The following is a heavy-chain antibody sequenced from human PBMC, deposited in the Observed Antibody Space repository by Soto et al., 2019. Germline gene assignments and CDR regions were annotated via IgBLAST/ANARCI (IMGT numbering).Heavy chain of an antibody. D-gene: IGHD2-15*01. CDR3: ARVGIVVVVAATPSAYGMDV. Sequence: SETLSLTCAVYGGSFSGYYWSWIRQPPGKGLEWIGEINHSGSTNYNPSLKSRVTISVDTPKNQFSLKLSSVTAADTAVYYCARVGIVVVVAATPSAYGMDVWGQGTTVTVSS. V-gene: IGHV4-34*01. CDR1: GGSFSGYY. J-gene: IGHJ6*02. CDR2: INHSGST.